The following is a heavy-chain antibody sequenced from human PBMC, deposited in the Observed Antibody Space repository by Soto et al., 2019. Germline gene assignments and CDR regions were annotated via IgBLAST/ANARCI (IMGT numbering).Heavy chain of an antibody. CDR1: GYTXTSYD. J-gene: IGHJ3*02. Sequence: SXKVSCKASGYTXTSYDISCVRQATGQGLDWMGWINPNSVNTGYSQKFQGRVTMTRNTSIRTAYMELSSLRSDDKAVYHCARAFYYYDSSGYYLVRAFDIWGQGTMGTVSS. V-gene: IGHV1-8*01. CDR2: INPNSVNT. D-gene: IGHD3-22*01. CDR3: ARAFYYYDSSGYYLVRAFDI.